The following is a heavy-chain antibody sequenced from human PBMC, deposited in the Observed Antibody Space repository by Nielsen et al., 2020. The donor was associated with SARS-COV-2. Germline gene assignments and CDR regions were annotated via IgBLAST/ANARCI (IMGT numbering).Heavy chain of an antibody. V-gene: IGHV3-49*03. CDR3: TRDWWELLFDY. CDR2: IRSKAYGGTT. Sequence: GESLKISCTASGFTFGDYAMSWFRQAPGKGLEWVGFIRSKAYGGTTEYAASVKGRFTISRDDSKSIAYLQMNSPKTEDTAVYYCTRDWWELLFDYWGQGTLVTVSS. CDR1: GFTFGDYA. J-gene: IGHJ4*02. D-gene: IGHD1-26*01.